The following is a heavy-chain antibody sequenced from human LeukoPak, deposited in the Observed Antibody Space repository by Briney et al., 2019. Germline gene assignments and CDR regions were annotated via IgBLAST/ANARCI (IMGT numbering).Heavy chain of an antibody. J-gene: IGHJ4*02. V-gene: IGHV3-74*01. D-gene: IGHD2-21*02. CDR1: GFTFSSYW. CDR2: IHSDGSST. CDR3: AHLLFSPYCGGDCYAATSDY. Sequence: PGGSLRLSCAASGFTFSSYWMHWVRQAPGKGLVWVSRIHSDGSSTSYADSVKGRFTISRDNAKNTLYLQMNSLRAEDTAVYYCAHLLFSPYCGGDCYAATSDYWGQGTLVTVSS.